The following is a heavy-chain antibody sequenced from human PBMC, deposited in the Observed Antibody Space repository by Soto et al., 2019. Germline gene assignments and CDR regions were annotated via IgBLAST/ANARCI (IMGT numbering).Heavy chain of an antibody. V-gene: IGHV4-59*01. J-gene: IGHJ4*02. CDR2: IYYSGST. D-gene: IGHD4-17*01. Sequence: SETLSLTCTVSGVSISSYYWSWIRQHPGKGREWIGYIYYSGSTNYTPSLKSRVTISVDTSKNQFSLKLSSVTAADTAVYYCARVVGTTVTTYYFDYWGQGTLVPVS. CDR3: ARVVGTTVTTYYFDY. CDR1: GVSISSYY.